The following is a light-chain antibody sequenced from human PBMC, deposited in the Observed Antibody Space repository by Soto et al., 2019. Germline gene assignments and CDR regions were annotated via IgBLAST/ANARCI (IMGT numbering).Light chain of an antibody. CDR2: DVS. CDR3: SSDASSSTLKYV. Sequence: QSVLTQPASVSGSPGQSITISCTGTISDVGSYHYVSWYQQYPGKAPKLMIYDVSPRPSVVSDRFSGSKSGNTPSLTISGLQADDESDYYTSSDASSSTLKYVGGTGNKVPGL. J-gene: IGLJ1*01. V-gene: IGLV2-14*03. CDR1: ISDVGSYHY.